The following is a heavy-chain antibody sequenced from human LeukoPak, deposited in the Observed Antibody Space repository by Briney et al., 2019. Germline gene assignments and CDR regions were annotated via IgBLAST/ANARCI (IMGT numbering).Heavy chain of an antibody. D-gene: IGHD3-22*01. CDR2: IDYSGST. V-gene: IGHV4-61*01. CDR1: GGSVSSGSYY. J-gene: IGHJ3*02. Sequence: SQTLSLTCTVSGGSVSSGSYYWSWVRKPPGTGLEWIGYIDYSGSTNYNPSLKSRVTISVDTSKNQFSLKLSSVTAADTAVYYCARDGRYYDSSGYYYHAVPFDIWGQGTMVTVSS. CDR3: ARDGRYYDSSGYYYHAVPFDI.